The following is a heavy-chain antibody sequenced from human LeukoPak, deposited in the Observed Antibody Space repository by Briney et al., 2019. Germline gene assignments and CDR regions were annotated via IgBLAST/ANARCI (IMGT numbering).Heavy chain of an antibody. CDR1: GYTFTSYY. D-gene: IGHD3-10*01. Sequence: ASVMVSCKASGYTFTSYYMHWVRQAPGQGLEWMGIINPSGGSTSYAQKFQGRVTMTRDTSTGTVYMELSSLRSEDTAVYYCAREPGTMVRGNILWGQGTLVTVSS. J-gene: IGHJ4*02. CDR3: AREPGTMVRGNIL. CDR2: INPSGGST. V-gene: IGHV1-46*01.